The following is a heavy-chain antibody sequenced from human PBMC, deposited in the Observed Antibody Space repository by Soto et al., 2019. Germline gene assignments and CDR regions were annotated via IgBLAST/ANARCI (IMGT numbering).Heavy chain of an antibody. V-gene: IGHV4-59*08. CDR2: IYYSGST. CDR1: GGSISSYY. Sequence: SETLSLTCTVSGGSISSYYWSWIRQPPGKGLEWIGYIYYSGSTNYNPSLKSRVTISVDTSKNQFSLKLSSVAAADTAVYYCARLQQEYYDILTGSYYYYYYMDVWGKGTTVTVSS. J-gene: IGHJ6*03. D-gene: IGHD3-9*01. CDR3: ARLQQEYYDILTGSYYYYYYMDV.